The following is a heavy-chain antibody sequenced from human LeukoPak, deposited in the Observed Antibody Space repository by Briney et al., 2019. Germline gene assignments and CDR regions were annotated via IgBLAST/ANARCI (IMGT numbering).Heavy chain of an antibody. V-gene: IGHV3-30*02. J-gene: IGHJ4*02. CDR1: QFTFSDYG. D-gene: IGHD2-2*01. CDR2: IHSDGSNT. CDR3: AKDSFPYCRTTRCYSFDY. Sequence: GGSLRLSCAASQFTFSDYGMHWVRQAPGKGLEWVAFIHSDGSNTYYADSVRGRFTISRDNSKNTLYLEMNSLRPEDTAVYYCAKDSFPYCRTTRCYSFDYWGQGALVTVSS.